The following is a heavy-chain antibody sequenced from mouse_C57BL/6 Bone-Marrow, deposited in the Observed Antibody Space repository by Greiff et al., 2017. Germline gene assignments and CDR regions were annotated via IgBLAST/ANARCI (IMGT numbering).Heavy chain of an antibody. J-gene: IGHJ3*01. CDR2: ISYDGSN. D-gene: IGHD2-4*01. Sequence: EVQVVESGPGLVKPSQSLSLTCSVTGYSITSGYYWNWIRQFPGNKLEWMGYISYDGSNNYNPSLKNRISITRDTSKNQFFLKLNSVTTEDTATYYCARPLYYDYPWFAYWGQGTLVTVSA. V-gene: IGHV3-6*01. CDR3: ARPLYYDYPWFAY. CDR1: GYSITSGYY.